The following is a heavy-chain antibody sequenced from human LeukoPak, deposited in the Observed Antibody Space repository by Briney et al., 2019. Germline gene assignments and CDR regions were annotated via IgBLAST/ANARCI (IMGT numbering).Heavy chain of an antibody. J-gene: IGHJ4*02. CDR2: TNSDGSTT. D-gene: IGHD6-19*01. Sequence: PGGSLRLSCAASGFTFSSYWMHWVRQAPGKGLVWVSRTNSDGSTTNYADSVKGRFTISRDDVKNTLYLQMNSLRAEDTALYYCARDFSSAWSAYPDCRGQGTLVTVSS. CDR3: ARDFSSAWSAYPDC. V-gene: IGHV3-74*01. CDR1: GFTFSSYW.